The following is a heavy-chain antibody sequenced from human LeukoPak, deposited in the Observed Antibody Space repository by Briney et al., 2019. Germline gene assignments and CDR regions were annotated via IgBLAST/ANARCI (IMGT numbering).Heavy chain of an antibody. CDR1: GGTFSSYT. CDR3: AREGGAIIDY. Sequence: ASVKVSCKASGGTFSSYTISWVRQAPGQRLEWMGRIIPILGIANYAQKFQGRVTITADKSTSTAYMELSSLRSEDTAVYYCAREGGAIIDYWGQGTLVTVSS. J-gene: IGHJ4*02. CDR2: IIPILGIA. V-gene: IGHV1-69*04. D-gene: IGHD3-10*01.